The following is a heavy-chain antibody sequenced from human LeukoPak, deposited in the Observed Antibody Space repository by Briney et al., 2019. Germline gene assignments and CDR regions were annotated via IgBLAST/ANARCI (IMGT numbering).Heavy chain of an antibody. D-gene: IGHD2-2*01. J-gene: IGHJ4*02. Sequence: PGGSLRLSCAASGFTFSSYWMHWVRQAPGKGLVWVSRINSDGSSASYADSVKGRFTISRDNSKNTLSLQMNSLRAEDTAVYYCAKVNWCSASCADAWGQGTLVTVSS. V-gene: IGHV3-74*01. CDR1: GFTFSSYW. CDR3: AKVNWCSASCADA. CDR2: INSDGSSA.